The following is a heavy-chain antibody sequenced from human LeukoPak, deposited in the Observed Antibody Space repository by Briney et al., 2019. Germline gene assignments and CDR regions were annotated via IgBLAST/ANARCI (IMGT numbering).Heavy chain of an antibody. J-gene: IGHJ6*03. CDR1: GFTFSSYS. Sequence: PGGSLRLSCAASGFTFSSYSMNWVRQAPGKGRELVGRTRNKANSYTTEYAASVKGRFTISRDDSSNSLYLQMGSLETEDTAAYYCAREGKRITLVRGVITPRGSYYLDVWGKGTTVTVSS. D-gene: IGHD3-10*01. CDR2: TRNKANSYTT. V-gene: IGHV3-72*01. CDR3: AREGKRITLVRGVITPRGSYYLDV.